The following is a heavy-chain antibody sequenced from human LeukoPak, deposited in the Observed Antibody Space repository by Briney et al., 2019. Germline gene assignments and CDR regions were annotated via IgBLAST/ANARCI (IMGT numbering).Heavy chain of an antibody. Sequence: ASVKVSCKASGYTFTSYYMHWVRQAPGQGLEWMGIINPSGGSTSYAQKFQGRVTMTRDTSTSTVYMELSSLRSEDTAVYYCARDDGGYCSGGSCYSYYFDYWGQGTLVTVSS. D-gene: IGHD2-15*01. J-gene: IGHJ4*02. CDR1: GYTFTSYY. V-gene: IGHV1-46*01. CDR2: INPSGGST. CDR3: ARDDGGYCSGGSCYSYYFDY.